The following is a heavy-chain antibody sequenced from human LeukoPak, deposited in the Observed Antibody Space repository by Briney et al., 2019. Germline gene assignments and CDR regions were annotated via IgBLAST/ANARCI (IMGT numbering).Heavy chain of an antibody. Sequence: GGSLRLSCAASGFTFSSYSMNWVRQAPGKGLEWVSYISSSSSTIYYADSVKGRFTISRDNAENSLYLQMNSLRAEDTAVYYCARDSLLRFLEWSYYYYGMDVWGQGTTVTVSS. J-gene: IGHJ6*02. D-gene: IGHD3-3*01. CDR1: GFTFSSYS. CDR3: ARDSLLRFLEWSYYYYGMDV. CDR2: ISSSSSTI. V-gene: IGHV3-48*01.